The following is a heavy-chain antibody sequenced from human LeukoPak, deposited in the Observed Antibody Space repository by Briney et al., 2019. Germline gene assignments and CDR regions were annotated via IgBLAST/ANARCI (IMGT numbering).Heavy chain of an antibody. V-gene: IGHV3-23*01. CDR3: ARAPPYCTSTSCYSMAGY. D-gene: IGHD2-2*02. CDR1: GFTFSSYA. J-gene: IGHJ4*02. Sequence: GGSLRLSCAASGFTFSSYAMSWVRQAPGKGLEWVSAISGSGGSTYYADSVKGRFTISRDNSENTLYLQMNSLRAEDTAVYYCARAPPYCTSTSCYSMAGYWGQGTLVTVSS. CDR2: ISGSGGST.